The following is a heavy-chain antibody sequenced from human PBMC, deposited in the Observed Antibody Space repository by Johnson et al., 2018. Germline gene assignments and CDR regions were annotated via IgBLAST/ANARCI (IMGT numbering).Heavy chain of an antibody. Sequence: VQLVESGGGLVQPGGSXRLSCAASGFTFSSYDMPWLRQTTGKSLEWVSGIGTAGDTYYLGSVKGRFTISRENAKKSLYLPLNSLRAGDTAVSYCASAATSSGWTWFDYWGQGALVTVSS. J-gene: IGHJ4*02. CDR2: IGTAGDT. V-gene: IGHV3-13*01. D-gene: IGHD6-19*01. CDR1: GFTFSSYD. CDR3: ASAATSSGWTWFDY.